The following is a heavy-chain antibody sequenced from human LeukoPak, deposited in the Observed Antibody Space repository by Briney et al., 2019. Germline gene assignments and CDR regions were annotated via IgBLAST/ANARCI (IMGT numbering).Heavy chain of an antibody. CDR1: GDSISSSNYY. V-gene: IGHV4-39*07. CDR2: IYYNEDS. D-gene: IGHD7-27*01. J-gene: IGHJ4*02. CDR3: VRGNWGSDFDY. Sequence: SETLSLTCTVSGDSISSSNYYWGWIRQPPGKGLEWIGSIYYNEDSLYNPSLKSRVTISIDRSKNQFSLKLSSVTAADTAVYYCVRGNWGSDFDYWGQGTLVTVSS.